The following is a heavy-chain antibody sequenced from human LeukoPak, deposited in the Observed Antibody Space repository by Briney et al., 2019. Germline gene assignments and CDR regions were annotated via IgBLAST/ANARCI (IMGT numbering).Heavy chain of an antibody. CDR3: ARRALAVAGTPFDY. D-gene: IGHD6-19*01. J-gene: IGHJ4*02. CDR1: GFTFSSYD. CDR2: IGTAGDT. Sequence: GGSLRLSCAASGFTFSSYDMHWVRQATGKGLEWVSAIGTAGDTYYPGSVKGRFTISRENAKNSLYLQMNSLRAGDTAAYYCARRALAVAGTPFDYWGQGTLVTVSS. V-gene: IGHV3-13*01.